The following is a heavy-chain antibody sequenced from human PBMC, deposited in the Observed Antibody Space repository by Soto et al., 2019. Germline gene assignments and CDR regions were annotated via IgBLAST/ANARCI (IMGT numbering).Heavy chain of an antibody. Sequence: ETLSLTCTVSGGSISSYYWSWMRQPPVKGLEWIGYIYYSGSTNYNPSLKSRVTISVDTSKNQFSLKLNSMTAADTAVYYCARHNYGSGSTYFDYWGQGTLVTVSS. CDR3: ARHNYGSGSTYFDY. CDR1: GGSISSYY. CDR2: IYYSGST. V-gene: IGHV4-59*08. D-gene: IGHD3-10*01. J-gene: IGHJ4*02.